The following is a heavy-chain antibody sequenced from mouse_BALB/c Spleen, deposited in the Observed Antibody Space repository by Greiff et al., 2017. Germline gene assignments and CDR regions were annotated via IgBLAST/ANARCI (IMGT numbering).Heavy chain of an antibody. D-gene: IGHD2-4*01. CDR3: ARGLYDYGMDY. Sequence: EVQLQQSGAELVKPGASVKLSCTASGFNIKDTYMHWVKQRPEQGLEWIGRIDPANGNTKYDPKFQGKATITADTSSNTAYLQLSSLTSEDTAVYYCARGLYDYGMDYWGQGTSVTVSS. CDR1: GFNIKDTY. CDR2: IDPANGNT. J-gene: IGHJ4*01. V-gene: IGHV14-3*02.